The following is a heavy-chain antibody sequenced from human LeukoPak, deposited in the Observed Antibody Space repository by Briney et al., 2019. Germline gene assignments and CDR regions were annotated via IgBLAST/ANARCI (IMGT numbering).Heavy chain of an antibody. Sequence: GGSLRLSCAASGFTFSSYAMSWVRQAPGKGLEWVSAISGSGGSTYYADSVKGRFTISRDNSKITLYLQMNSLRAEDTAVYYCKYDYVWGSYHPLDYWGQGTLVTVSS. CDR2: ISGSGGST. CDR3: KYDYVWGSYHPLDY. CDR1: GFTFSSYA. J-gene: IGHJ4*02. D-gene: IGHD3-16*02. V-gene: IGHV3-23*01.